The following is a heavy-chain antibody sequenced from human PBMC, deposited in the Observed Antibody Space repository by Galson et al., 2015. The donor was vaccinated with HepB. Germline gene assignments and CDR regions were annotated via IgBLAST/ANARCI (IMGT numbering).Heavy chain of an antibody. D-gene: IGHD2-15*01. V-gene: IGHV3-7*03. Sequence: SLRLSCAASGLTYNNHWMTWVRQAPGKGLEWVANIKEDGSEKYYADSVQGRFTVSRNKARNSLFLRMNGLRVDDTALYYCGADIIALGYWGRGTLVVVSS. CDR2: IKEDGSEK. CDR1: GLTYNNHW. CDR3: GADIIALGY. J-gene: IGHJ4*02.